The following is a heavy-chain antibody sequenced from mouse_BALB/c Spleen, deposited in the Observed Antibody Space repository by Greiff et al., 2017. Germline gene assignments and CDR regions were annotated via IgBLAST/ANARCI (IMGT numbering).Heavy chain of an antibody. D-gene: IGHD2-4*01. CDR1: GFSLTSYG. CDR3: ARDPTDDYDEGYAMDY. V-gene: IGHV2-9*02. Sequence: VMLVESGPGLVAPSQSLSITCTVSGFSLTSYGVHWVRQPPGKGLEWLGVIWAGGSTNYNSALMSRLSISKDNSKSQVFLKMNSLQTDDTAMYYCARDPTDDYDEGYAMDYWGQGTSVTVSS. CDR2: IWAGGST. J-gene: IGHJ4*01.